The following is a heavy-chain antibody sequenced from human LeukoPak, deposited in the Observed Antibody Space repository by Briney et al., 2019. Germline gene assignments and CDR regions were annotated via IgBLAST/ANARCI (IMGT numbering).Heavy chain of an antibody. D-gene: IGHD1-26*01. Sequence: GASVKVSCKASGYTFTGYYMHWVRQAPGQGLEWMGWINPNSGGTNYAQKLQGRVTMTTDTSTSTAYMELRSLRSDDTAVYYCAREGNMDSGAALRSYYYYYYMDVWGKGTTVTVSS. CDR3: AREGNMDSGAALRSYYYYYYMDV. V-gene: IGHV1-2*02. CDR2: INPNSGGT. CDR1: GYTFTGYY. J-gene: IGHJ6*03.